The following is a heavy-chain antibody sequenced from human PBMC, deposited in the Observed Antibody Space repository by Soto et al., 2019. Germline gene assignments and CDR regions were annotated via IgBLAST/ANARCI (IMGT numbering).Heavy chain of an antibody. CDR1: GFTFTNAW. D-gene: IGHD3-22*01. CDR2: IKSRIDGATT. Sequence: EVQMVESGGGLVKPGGSLRLSCTASGFTFTNAWMSWVRQAPGKGLEWVGRIKSRIDGATTEYAASVNGRFTISRDDSRNTLFLDMNNLKTEDTAVYYCATDLPPGSYFYDHNGYLLFNYWGQGTGVTVSS. CDR3: ATDLPPGSYFYDHNGYLLFNY. V-gene: IGHV3-15*01. J-gene: IGHJ1*01.